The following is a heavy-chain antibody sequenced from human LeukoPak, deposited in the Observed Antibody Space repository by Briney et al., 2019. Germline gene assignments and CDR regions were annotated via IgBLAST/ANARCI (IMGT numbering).Heavy chain of an antibody. Sequence: ASVKVSCKASGYSFTSYYMQWVRQAPGQGLEWMGTINPIGGSTTYAQNFQGRVTMTRDTSTSTVYMDLTSLRSEDTAVYYCARGYYDFPFWGQGTLVTVSS. D-gene: IGHD3-3*01. J-gene: IGHJ4*02. CDR1: GYSFTSYY. CDR3: ARGYYDFPF. CDR2: INPIGGST. V-gene: IGHV1-46*01.